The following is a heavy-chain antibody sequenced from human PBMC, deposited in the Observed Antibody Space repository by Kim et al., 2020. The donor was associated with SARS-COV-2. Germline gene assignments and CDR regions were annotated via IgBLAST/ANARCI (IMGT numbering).Heavy chain of an antibody. CDR1: GFTFSSYA. Sequence: GGSLRLSCAASGFTFSSYAMHWVRQAPGKGLEWVAVISYDGSNKYYADSVKGRFTISRDNSKNTLYLQMNSLRAEDTAVYYCARELTEYSSGWYGVYYF. D-gene: IGHD6-19*01. CDR2: ISYDGSNK. CDR3: ARELTEYSSGWYGVYYF. J-gene: IGHJ4*01. V-gene: IGHV3-30*04.